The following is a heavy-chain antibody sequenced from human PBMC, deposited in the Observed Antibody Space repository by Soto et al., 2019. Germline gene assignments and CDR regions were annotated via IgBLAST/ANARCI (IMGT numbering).Heavy chain of an antibody. CDR1: GFSFSSYD. V-gene: IGHV3-33*01. CDR3: ARGYSSSRDLGY. CDR2: IWYDGSNK. J-gene: IGHJ4*02. D-gene: IGHD6-13*01. Sequence: QVQLVESGGGVVQPGTSLRLSCAASGFSFSSYDIQWVRQAPGQGLEWVAVIWYDGSNKYYADSVKGRFIISRDNSKNTLYLQMNSLRADDTAVYYCARGYSSSRDLGYWGQGTLVTVSS.